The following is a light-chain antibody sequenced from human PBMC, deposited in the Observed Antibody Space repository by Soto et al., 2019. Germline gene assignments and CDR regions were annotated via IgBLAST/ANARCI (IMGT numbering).Light chain of an antibody. Sequence: EIVLTQSPGTLSLSPGERATLSCRASQSVSSSCLAWYQQKPGQAPRLLIYGASSRATGIPDRFSGSGSGTDFTLTISRLEPEDFAVYYCQPYGSSLTLGQGTKVDIK. CDR2: GAS. J-gene: IGKJ1*01. V-gene: IGKV3-20*01. CDR3: QPYGSSLT. CDR1: QSVSSSC.